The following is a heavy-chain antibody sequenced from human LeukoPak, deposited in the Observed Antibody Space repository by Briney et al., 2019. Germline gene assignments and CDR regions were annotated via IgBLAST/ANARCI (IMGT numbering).Heavy chain of an antibody. CDR1: GFTFSSYG. V-gene: IGHV3-23*01. CDR3: AKDEGELSAYPYYYYMDV. J-gene: IGHJ6*03. Sequence: GGSLRLSCAASGFTFSSYGMSWVRQAPGEGLEWVSAISASGGSTYSADSVKGRFTISRDNSKNTLYLQMNSLRAEDTAVYYCAKDEGELSAYPYYYYMDVWGKGTTVTISS. D-gene: IGHD3-10*01. CDR2: ISASGGST.